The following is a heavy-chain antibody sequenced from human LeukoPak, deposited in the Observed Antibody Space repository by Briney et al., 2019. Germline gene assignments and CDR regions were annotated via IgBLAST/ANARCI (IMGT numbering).Heavy chain of an antibody. V-gene: IGHV1-18*01. J-gene: IGHJ4*02. CDR3: ARGVWWPHSGLDY. CDR1: GYTFSSYG. CDR2: ISGDNGNT. Sequence: ASVKVSCKASGYTFSSYGISWVRQAPGQGPEWMGWISGDNGNTKYAEKLQGRVTMTTDTSTTTAYMELRSLTSGDTAVYYCARGVWWPHSGLDYWGQGTLVTVSS. D-gene: IGHD4/OR15-4a*01.